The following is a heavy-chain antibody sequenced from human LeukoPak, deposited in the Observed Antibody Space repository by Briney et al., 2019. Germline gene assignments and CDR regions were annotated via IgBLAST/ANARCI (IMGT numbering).Heavy chain of an antibody. D-gene: IGHD5-18*01. J-gene: IGHJ3*02. CDR2: ISWNSGSI. CDR1: GFTFDDYA. Sequence: PGGSLRLSCAASGFTFDDYAIHWVRQAPGKGLEWVSGISWNSGSIGYADSVKGRFTISRDNAKNSLYLQMNSLRAEDTALYYCVKATSRGYSYGPDAFDIWGQGTTVTVSS. CDR3: VKATSRGYSYGPDAFDI. V-gene: IGHV3-9*01.